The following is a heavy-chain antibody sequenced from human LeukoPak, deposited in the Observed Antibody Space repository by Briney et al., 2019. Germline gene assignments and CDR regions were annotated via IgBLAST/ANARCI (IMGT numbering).Heavy chain of an antibody. CDR2: IYYSGGT. J-gene: IGHJ4*02. Sequence: SETLSLTCTVSGASITTSYWSWIRQPPGKGLGWIGYIYYSGGTNYNPSLKSRVTISVDTSKNQFSLKLSSVTAADTAVYFCARGPVTTGYFAYWGQGTLVTVSS. V-gene: IGHV4-59*01. D-gene: IGHD4-17*01. CDR3: ARGPVTTGYFAY. CDR1: GASITTSY.